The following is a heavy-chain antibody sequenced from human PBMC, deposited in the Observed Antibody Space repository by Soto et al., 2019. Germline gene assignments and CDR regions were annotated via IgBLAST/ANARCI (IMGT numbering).Heavy chain of an antibody. J-gene: IGHJ3*02. CDR1: GGTFSSYA. CDR3: ARGRITMIAEDAFDI. Sequence: VKVSCKASGGTFSSYAISWARQAPGQGLEWMGWIIPIFGTANYAQKFQGRVTITADESTSTAYMELSSLRSEDTAVYYCARGRITMIAEDAFDIWGQGTMVTVSS. V-gene: IGHV1-69*13. CDR2: IIPIFGTA. D-gene: IGHD3-22*01.